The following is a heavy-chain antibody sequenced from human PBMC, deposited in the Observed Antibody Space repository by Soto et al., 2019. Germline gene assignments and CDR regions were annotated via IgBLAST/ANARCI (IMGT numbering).Heavy chain of an antibody. V-gene: IGHV4-59*01. CDR3: ARGGGFTMVRGAPYYYYYRDV. D-gene: IGHD3-10*01. Sequence: SETLSLTCTVSGGSISSYYWSWIRQPPGKGLEWIGYIYYSGSTNYNPSLKIRVTISVDTSKNQFSLKLSSVTAADTAVYYCARGGGFTMVRGAPYYYYYRDVGGKGTRVPVS. CDR2: IYYSGST. CDR1: GGSISSYY. J-gene: IGHJ6*03.